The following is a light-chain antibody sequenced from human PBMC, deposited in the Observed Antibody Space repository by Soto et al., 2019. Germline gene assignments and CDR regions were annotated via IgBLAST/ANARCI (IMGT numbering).Light chain of an antibody. Sequence: SYELTQPPSVSVAPVQTATLTCEGSDIGGKSVHGYQQKPGQGPVMVVYNHDDRPSGIPERFSGSTSGNTASLTISGVEAGDEADYYCQMWTSSDYKLFGGGTKLTVL. J-gene: IGLJ3*02. CDR1: DIGGKS. V-gene: IGLV3-21*02. CDR2: NHD. CDR3: QMWTSSDYKL.